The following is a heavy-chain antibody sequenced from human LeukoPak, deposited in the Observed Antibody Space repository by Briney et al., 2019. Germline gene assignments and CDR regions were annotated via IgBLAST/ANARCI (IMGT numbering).Heavy chain of an antibody. D-gene: IGHD1-26*01. CDR1: GYSFSSYW. CDR3: ARPGIVGATYYFHY. CDR2: IFPGDSDA. J-gene: IGHJ4*02. V-gene: IGHV5-51*01. Sequence: GESLKISCKGSGYSFSSYWIGWVRQMPGKGLEWMGIIFPGDSDAKYGPSFQGQVTISADKSISTAYLQWSSLKASDTAMCYCARPGIVGATYYFHYWGQGTLVTVSS.